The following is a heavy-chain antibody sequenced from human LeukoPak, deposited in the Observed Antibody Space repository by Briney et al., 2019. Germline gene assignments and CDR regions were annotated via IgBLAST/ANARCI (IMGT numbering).Heavy chain of an antibody. CDR1: GFTVSSHY. Sequence: GGSLSLSCAPSGFTVSSHYMSCVRQPPGKWLEWVSVIYSSGSTYYSDSVKRRFTISRDNSKNTLYLQMNRLRAEDTGVYYCAGPIVGTTTRIVEVWDYWGQGTLVTVSS. CDR2: IYSSGST. J-gene: IGHJ4*02. CDR3: AGPIVGTTTRIVEVWDY. V-gene: IGHV3-53*01. D-gene: IGHD1-26*01.